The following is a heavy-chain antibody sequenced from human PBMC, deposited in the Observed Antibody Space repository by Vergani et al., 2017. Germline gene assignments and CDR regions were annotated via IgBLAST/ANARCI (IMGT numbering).Heavy chain of an antibody. V-gene: IGHV4-34*01. CDR3: ARGMGGGFDY. CDR2: INHSGST. Sequence: QVQLQQWGAGLLKPSETLSLTCAVYGGSFSGYYWSWIRQPLPWGLEWIGEINHSGSTNYNPSLKSRVTISVDTSKNQFSLKLSSVTAADTAVYYCARGMGGGFDYWGQGTLVTVAS. D-gene: IGHD3-16*01. J-gene: IGHJ4*02. CDR1: GGSFSGYY.